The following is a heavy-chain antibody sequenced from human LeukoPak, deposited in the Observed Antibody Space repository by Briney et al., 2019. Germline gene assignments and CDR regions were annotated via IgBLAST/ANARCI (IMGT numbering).Heavy chain of an antibody. Sequence: PGGSLRLSCAASGFTFSIYGMHWVRQAPGKGLEWVAVIWYDGSIQYYADSVKGRFTISRDNSKNTLDLQMNSLRAEDTAVYYCARDLGVRGVIIPDVWGQGTTVTVSS. CDR2: IWYDGSIQ. D-gene: IGHD3-10*01. CDR3: ARDLGVRGVIIPDV. CDR1: GFTFSIYG. V-gene: IGHV3-33*01. J-gene: IGHJ6*02.